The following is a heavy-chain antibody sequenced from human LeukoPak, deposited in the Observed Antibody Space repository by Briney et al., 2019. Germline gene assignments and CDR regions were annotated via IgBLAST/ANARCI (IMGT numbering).Heavy chain of an antibody. CDR3: ARGRRRVVAGSYYYYMDV. Sequence: PSETLSLTCAVYGGSFSGYYWSWIRQPPGKGLEWIGEINHSGSTNYNPSLKSRVTISVDTSKNQFSLKLSSVTAADTAVYYCARGRRRVVAGSYYYYMDVWGKGTTVTVSS. D-gene: IGHD6-19*01. CDR1: GGSFSGYY. J-gene: IGHJ6*03. CDR2: INHSGST. V-gene: IGHV4-34*01.